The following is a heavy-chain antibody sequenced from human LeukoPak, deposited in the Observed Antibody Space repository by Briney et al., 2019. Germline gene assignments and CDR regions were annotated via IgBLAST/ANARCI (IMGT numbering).Heavy chain of an antibody. Sequence: SETLSLTCTVSGGSISNYYWSWIRQPAGKGLEWIGRINTSGSTNYNASLKSRVTMSADTSKNQFSLQLSSVTATDTAVYYCARGRAVAEYWGQGILVTVSS. CDR1: GGSISNYY. J-gene: IGHJ4*02. CDR3: ARGRAVAEY. V-gene: IGHV4-4*07. D-gene: IGHD6-19*01. CDR2: INTSGST.